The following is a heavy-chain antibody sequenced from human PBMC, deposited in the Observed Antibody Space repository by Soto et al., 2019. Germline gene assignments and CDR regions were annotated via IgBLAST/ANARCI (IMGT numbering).Heavy chain of an antibody. V-gene: IGHV3-23*01. CDR3: AKGPEQLVHGVFDY. CDR1: GFTLSSCV. Sequence: WGSLRLSCSASGFTLSSCVMTWFRQAPGKGLEWVSGIDTGGGGTYYADSVKGRFTISRDNSKNTLYLQMNSLRAEDTAVYYCAKGPEQLVHGVFDYWGQGTLVTVSS. D-gene: IGHD6-6*01. J-gene: IGHJ4*02. CDR2: IDTGGGGT.